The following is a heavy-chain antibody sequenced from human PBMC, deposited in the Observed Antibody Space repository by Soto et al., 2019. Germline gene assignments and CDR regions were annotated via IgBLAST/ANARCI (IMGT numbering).Heavy chain of an antibody. D-gene: IGHD2-21*01. CDR1: GGTSRRLR. V-gene: IGHV1-69*17. J-gene: IGHJ5*02. Sequence: QVQLVQSGAEVKKPGSSVKVSCKASGGTSRRLRITWVRQAPGQGLEWMGGITPLFGIPNYPQKFQGRLTITADKSTGTAYLELSSLRSEDTAVYYCERDTHSAGVWFDNWGRGTLVTVSS. CDR3: ERDTHSAGVWFDN. CDR2: ITPLFGIP.